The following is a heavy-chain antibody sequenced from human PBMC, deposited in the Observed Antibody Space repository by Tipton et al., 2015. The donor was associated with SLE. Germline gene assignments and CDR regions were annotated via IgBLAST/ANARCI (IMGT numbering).Heavy chain of an antibody. Sequence: TLSLTCSVSGGSILAYYWNWIRQPAGKGPEWFGRIYFTGSTNYNPSLKSRVTMSIDRSMNQVSLKISPVTAADTAVYYCAREPYADAFDVWGPGTMVTVSS. V-gene: IGHV4-4*07. CDR2: IYFTGST. CDR1: GGSILAYY. J-gene: IGHJ3*01. CDR3: AREPYADAFDV. D-gene: IGHD2-2*01.